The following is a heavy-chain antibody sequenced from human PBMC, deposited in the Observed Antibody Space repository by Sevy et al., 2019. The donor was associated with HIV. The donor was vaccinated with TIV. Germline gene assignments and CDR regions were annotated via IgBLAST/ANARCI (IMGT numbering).Heavy chain of an antibody. Sequence: SQTLSLTCAISGDSVSSNSAAWNWIRQSPSRGLEWLGRTYYRSKWYNDYAVSVKSRITINPDTSKNQFSLQLNSVTPEETAVYYCASEWDYDCGSGCPRGMDVWGQGTTVTVS. J-gene: IGHJ6*02. V-gene: IGHV6-1*01. CDR3: ASEWDYDCGSGCPRGMDV. CDR1: GDSVSSNSAA. CDR2: TYYRSKWYN. D-gene: IGHD3-3*01.